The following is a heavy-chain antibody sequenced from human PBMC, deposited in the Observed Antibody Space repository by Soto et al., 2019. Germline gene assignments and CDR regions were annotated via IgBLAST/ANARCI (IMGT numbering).Heavy chain of an antibody. Sequence: SETLSLTCAVYGGSFSGYYWSWIRQPPGKGLEWIGEINHSGSTNYNPSLKSRVTISVDTSKNQFSLKLSSVTAADTAVYYCARESVAVTTRGNWFGPWGQGTLVTVSS. CDR2: INHSGST. D-gene: IGHD2-21*02. J-gene: IGHJ5*02. V-gene: IGHV4-34*01. CDR1: GGSFSGYY. CDR3: ARESVAVTTRGNWFGP.